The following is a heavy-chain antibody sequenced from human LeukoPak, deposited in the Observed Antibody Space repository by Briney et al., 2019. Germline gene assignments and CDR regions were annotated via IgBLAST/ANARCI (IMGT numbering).Heavy chain of an antibody. D-gene: IGHD6-19*01. CDR1: GFTVSSNY. V-gene: IGHV3-66*02. CDR2: IYSGGST. Sequence: PGGPLRLSCAASGFTVSSNYMSWVRQAPGKGLEWVSVIYSGGSTYYADSVKGRFTISRDDSKNTLYLQMNSLRAEDTAVYYCARRGQQWPEKGYYFDYWGQGTLVTVSS. CDR3: ARRGQQWPEKGYYFDY. J-gene: IGHJ4*02.